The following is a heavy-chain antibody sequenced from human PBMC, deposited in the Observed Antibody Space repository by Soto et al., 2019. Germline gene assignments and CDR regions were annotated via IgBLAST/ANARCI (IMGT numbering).Heavy chain of an antibody. CDR2: INAGNGNT. D-gene: IGHD2-8*02. CDR3: ARGDWWLFDY. Sequence: QVQLVQSGAEEKKPGASVKVSCKASGYTFTSYAIHWVRQAPGQRLEWMGWINAGNGNTKYSQKFQGRVTITRDTTASTAYREVSSLKSEDMAVYYCARGDWWLFDYWGQGTLVTVAS. V-gene: IGHV1-3*05. J-gene: IGHJ4*02. CDR1: GYTFTSYA.